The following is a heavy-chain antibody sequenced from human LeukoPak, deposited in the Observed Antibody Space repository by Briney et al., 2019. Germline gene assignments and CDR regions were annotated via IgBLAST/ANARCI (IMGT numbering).Heavy chain of an antibody. V-gene: IGHV3-21*01. D-gene: IGHD3-3*01. J-gene: IGHJ4*02. CDR1: GFTFSSYS. Sequence: GGSLRLSCAASGFTFSSYSMNWVRQAPGKGLEWVSSISSSSSYIYYADSVKGRFTISRGNAKNSLYLQMNSLRAEDTAVYYCARGYDFWSGYPGYWGQGTLVTVSS. CDR3: ARGYDFWSGYPGY. CDR2: ISSSSSYI.